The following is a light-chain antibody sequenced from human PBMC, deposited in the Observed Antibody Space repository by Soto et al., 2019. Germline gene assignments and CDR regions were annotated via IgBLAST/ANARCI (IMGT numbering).Light chain of an antibody. V-gene: IGKV3-11*01. J-gene: IGKJ5*01. CDR2: DAS. CDR3: QQRSNWPPIN. CDR1: QGVSSY. Sequence: EIVLTQSPATLSLSPGGRATLSCRASQGVSSYLAWYQQKPGQAPRLLIYDASNRATGIPARFSGSGSGTDFTLTISSLEPEDFAVYYCQQRSNWPPINFGQGTRLEIK.